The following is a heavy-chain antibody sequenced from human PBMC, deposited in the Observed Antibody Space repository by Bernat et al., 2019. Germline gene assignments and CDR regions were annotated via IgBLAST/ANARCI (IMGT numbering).Heavy chain of an antibody. J-gene: IGHJ4*02. D-gene: IGHD5-18*01. Sequence: QVQLVQSGAEVKKSGASVKVSCKASGYTFTSNVMHWVRQAPGLRLEWIGWINTGTDNTKYSQKFQGRVTITQDTSASTAYMELSSLRSEDSAVYYCAREYRYGYYFDYWGQGTLVTLSS. V-gene: IGHV1-3*04. CDR1: GYTFTSNV. CDR2: INTGTDNT. CDR3: AREYRYGYYFDY.